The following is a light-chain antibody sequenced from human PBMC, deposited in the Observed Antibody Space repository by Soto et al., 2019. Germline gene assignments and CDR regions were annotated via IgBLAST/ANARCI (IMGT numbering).Light chain of an antibody. V-gene: IGKV1-17*01. CDR1: QGIRKD. CDR2: AAS. CDR3: LQHNDYPRT. J-gene: IGKJ1*01. Sequence: DIQMTQSPSSLSASVGDRVTITCRASQGIRKDLGWYQQQPGKAPKRLIYAASRLQSGVPSRFSGSGSGTEFTLTISSLQPEDFETCYCLQHNDYPRTFGQGTKVEI.